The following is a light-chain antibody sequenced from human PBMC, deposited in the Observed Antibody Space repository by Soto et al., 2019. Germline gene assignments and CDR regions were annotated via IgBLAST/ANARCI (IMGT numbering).Light chain of an antibody. CDR2: DVS. V-gene: IGLV2-14*03. Sequence: QSVLTQPASVSGSPGQSITISCTGTSSDVGTYNYVSWYQQHPGKAPKVMIYDVSNRPSGVSNRFSGSKSGNTASLTISGLQAEGEADYYCSSYTGSSTSVIFGGGTKLTVL. J-gene: IGLJ2*01. CDR3: SSYTGSSTSVI. CDR1: SSDVGTYNY.